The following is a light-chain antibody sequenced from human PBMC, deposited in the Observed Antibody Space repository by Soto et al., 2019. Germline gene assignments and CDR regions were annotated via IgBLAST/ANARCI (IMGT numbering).Light chain of an antibody. CDR2: DVS. J-gene: IGLJ3*02. CDR1: SSDVGGYNY. V-gene: IGLV2-11*01. CDR3: CSYAGSYTWV. Sequence: QSALTQPRSVSGSPGQSVTISCTGTSSDVGGYNYVSWYQQHPGKAPKLMIYDVSKRPSGVPDRFSGSKSGNTASLTISGLQAAYEADYYCCSYAGSYTWVFGGGTKLTVL.